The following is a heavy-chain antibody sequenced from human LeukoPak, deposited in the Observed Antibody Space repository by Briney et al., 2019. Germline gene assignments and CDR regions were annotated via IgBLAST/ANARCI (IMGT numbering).Heavy chain of an antibody. Sequence: GGSLRLSCAASGFTFSNAWMSWVRQAPGKGLEWVGRIKSKTDGGTTDYAAPVKGRFTISRDDSKNTLYLQMNSLKTEDTAVYYCTTDATWILLWLPYDYWGQGTLVTVSS. CDR1: GFTFSNAW. J-gene: IGHJ4*02. CDR2: IKSKTDGGTT. CDR3: TTDATWILLWLPYDY. D-gene: IGHD5-18*01. V-gene: IGHV3-15*01.